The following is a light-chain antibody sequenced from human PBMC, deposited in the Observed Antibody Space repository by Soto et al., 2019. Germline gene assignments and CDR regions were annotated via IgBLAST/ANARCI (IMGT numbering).Light chain of an antibody. CDR3: QQYNNWPRP. J-gene: IGKJ1*01. CDR2: DAS. Sequence: EVVLTQSPGTLSVSPGERATLSCRASQTVRNNYLAWYQQKPGQAPRLLIYDASSRATGIPARFSGSGSGTEFTLTISSLQSEDFAVYYCQQYNNWPRPFGQGTKV. V-gene: IGKV3D-15*01. CDR1: QTVRNN.